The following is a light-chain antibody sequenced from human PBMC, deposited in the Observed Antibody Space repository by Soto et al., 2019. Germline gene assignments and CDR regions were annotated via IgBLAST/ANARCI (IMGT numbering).Light chain of an antibody. CDR3: SSYTSSSTLAV. J-gene: IGLJ2*01. CDR2: DVN. CDR1: SSDVGGYHY. Sequence: QSALTQPASVSGSPGQSITISCTGTSSDVGGYHYVSWYQQDPGKAPKLMIYDVNNRPSGGSNRFSGSKSGNTASPTISGLQAEDEAYYYCSSYTSSSTLAVFGGGTKLTVL. V-gene: IGLV2-14*01.